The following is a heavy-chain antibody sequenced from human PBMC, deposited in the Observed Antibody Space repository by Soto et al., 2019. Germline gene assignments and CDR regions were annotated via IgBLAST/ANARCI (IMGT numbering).Heavy chain of an antibody. J-gene: IGHJ4*02. Sequence: GGSLRLSCAASGFAFNTYSMHWVRQAPGRGLEWVAVISYDGSNKFHADSVKGRFTISRDNSKNTLYLEMNSLRGEDTAVYYCAKVSPMGYFFDFWGQGTLVTVSS. V-gene: IGHV3-30-3*01. CDR2: ISYDGSNK. CDR1: GFAFNTYS. CDR3: AKVSPMGYFFDF.